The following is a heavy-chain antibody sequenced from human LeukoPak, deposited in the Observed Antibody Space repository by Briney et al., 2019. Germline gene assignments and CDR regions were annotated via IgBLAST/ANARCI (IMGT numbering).Heavy chain of an antibody. D-gene: IGHD6-19*01. V-gene: IGHV4-39*01. CDR3: ARHRRRTRIAVAGYYFDY. Sequence: SETLSLTCTVSGGSISSSSYYWGWIRQPPGKGLEWIGSIYYSGSTYYNPSLKSRVTISVDTSKNQFSLKLSSVTAADTAVYYCARHRRRTRIAVAGYYFDYWGQGTLVTVSS. J-gene: IGHJ4*02. CDR1: GGSISSSSYY. CDR2: IYYSGST.